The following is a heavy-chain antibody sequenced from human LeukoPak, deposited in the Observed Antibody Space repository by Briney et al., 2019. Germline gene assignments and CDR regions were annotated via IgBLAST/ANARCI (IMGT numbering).Heavy chain of an antibody. CDR3: ARGEDFERYYLAY. CDR2: ICYTGTT. Sequence: NPSETLSLTCSVSGGSISIYYWTWIRQIPGKGLEWIGYICYTGTTNYNPLFESRATISVDTSKNQFSLKLTSVTAADTAVYFCARGEDFERYYLAYWGQGTLVTVSS. J-gene: IGHJ4*02. D-gene: IGHD3-9*01. CDR1: GGSISIYY. V-gene: IGHV4-59*01.